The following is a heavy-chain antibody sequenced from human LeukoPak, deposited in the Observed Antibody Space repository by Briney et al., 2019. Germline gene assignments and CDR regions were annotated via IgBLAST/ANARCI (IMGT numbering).Heavy chain of an antibody. Sequence: GRSLRLSCAASGFTFDDYAMHWVRKAPGKGLEWVSGISWNSGSIGYADSVKGRFTISRDNAKNSLYLQMNSLRAEDTALYYCAFGGAPYSSSWYRPYFDYWGQGTLVTVSS. CDR1: GFTFDDYA. CDR2: ISWNSGSI. CDR3: AFGGAPYSSSWYRPYFDY. D-gene: IGHD6-13*01. V-gene: IGHV3-9*01. J-gene: IGHJ4*02.